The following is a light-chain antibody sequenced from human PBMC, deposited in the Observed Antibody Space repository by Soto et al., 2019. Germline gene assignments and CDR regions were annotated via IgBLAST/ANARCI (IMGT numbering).Light chain of an antibody. CDR2: EVS. V-gene: IGLV2-8*01. J-gene: IGLJ1*01. CDR1: SSDVGGYNY. CDR3: TSYAGSNNFFYV. Sequence: QSALTQPPSASGSPGQSVTISCTGTSSDVGGYNYVSWYQQHPGKAPKLMIYEVSKRPSGVPDRFSGSKSGNTASLTVSGLQAEDEADYYCTSYAGSNNFFYV.